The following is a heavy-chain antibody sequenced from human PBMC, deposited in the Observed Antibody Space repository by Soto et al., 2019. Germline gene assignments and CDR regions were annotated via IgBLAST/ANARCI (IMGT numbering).Heavy chain of an antibody. V-gene: IGHV4-31*03. CDR3: ARNTYYDILSSMDV. D-gene: IGHD3-9*01. CDR2: IYYSGST. J-gene: IGHJ6*02. Sequence: QVQLQESGPGLVKPSQTLSLTCTVSGGSISSGGYYWSWIRQYPGKGLEWIGYIYYSGSTYYNPSLKSRVTISVDPSKNQFDLKLSSVTAEDTAVYYCARNTYYDILSSMDVWGQGTTVTVSS. CDR1: GGSISSGGYY.